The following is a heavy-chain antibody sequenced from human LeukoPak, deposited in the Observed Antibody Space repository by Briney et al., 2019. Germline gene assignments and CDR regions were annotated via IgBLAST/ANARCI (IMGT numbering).Heavy chain of an antibody. CDR2: IYYSGST. J-gene: IGHJ4*02. Sequence: SETLSLTCTVSGGSIRSSNHYWGWIRQPPGKGLEWIGSIYYSGSTYYNPSLKSRVTISVDTSKNQFSLKLSSVTAADTAVYYCASAPQWLLLFDYWGQGTLVTVSS. CDR3: ASAPQWLLLFDY. V-gene: IGHV4-39*07. CDR1: GGSIRSSNHY. D-gene: IGHD3-22*01.